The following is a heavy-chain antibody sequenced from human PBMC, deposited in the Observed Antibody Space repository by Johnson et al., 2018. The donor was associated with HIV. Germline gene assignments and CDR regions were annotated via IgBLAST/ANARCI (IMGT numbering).Heavy chain of an antibody. CDR1: GFTFSNYA. CDR3: AKLRWAPRAFDI. V-gene: IGHV3-23*04. D-gene: IGHD4-23*01. J-gene: IGHJ3*02. CDR2: ISGSGGST. Sequence: VQLVESGGGVVQPGRSLRLSCAASGFTFSNYAMSWVRQAPGKGLEWVSAISGSGGSTYYAYSVKGRFTISRDNSKNTLYLQMNSLRAEDTAVYYCAKLRWAPRAFDIWGQGTMVTVSS.